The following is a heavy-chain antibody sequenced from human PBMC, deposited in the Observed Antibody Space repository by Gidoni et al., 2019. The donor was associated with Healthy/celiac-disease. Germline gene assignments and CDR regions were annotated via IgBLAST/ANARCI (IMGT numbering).Heavy chain of an antibody. J-gene: IGHJ5*02. D-gene: IGHD5-12*01. V-gene: IGHV4-30-2*01. Sequence: QLQLQESGSGLVKPSQTLSLTCAVSGGSISSGGYSWSWIRQPPGKGLEWIGYIYHSGSTYYNPSLKSRVTISVDRSKNQFSLKLSSVTAADTAVYYCAREMRRSGYDTDAGWFDPWGQGTLVTVSS. CDR1: GGSISSGGYS. CDR3: AREMRRSGYDTDAGWFDP. CDR2: IYHSGST.